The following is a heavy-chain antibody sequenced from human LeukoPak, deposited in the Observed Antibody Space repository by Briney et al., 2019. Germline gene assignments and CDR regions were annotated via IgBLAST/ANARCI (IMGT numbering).Heavy chain of an antibody. CDR3: AAAKQWLVPDY. CDR2: IYSGGST. CDR1: GFTVSSNY. V-gene: IGHV3-53*01. Sequence: GGSLRLSCAASGFTVSSNYMTWVRQAPGKGLEWVSVIYSGGSTYYADSVKGRFTISRDNSKNTLYLQMNSLRAEDTAVYYCAAAKQWLVPDYWGQGTQVTVSS. J-gene: IGHJ4*02. D-gene: IGHD6-19*01.